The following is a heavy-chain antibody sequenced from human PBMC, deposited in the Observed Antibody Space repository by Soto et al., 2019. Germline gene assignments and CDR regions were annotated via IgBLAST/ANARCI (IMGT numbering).Heavy chain of an antibody. CDR1: GFTFYSYG. V-gene: IGHV3-30*18. CDR2: ISYDGSSK. D-gene: IGHD2-2*01. CDR3: AKGVGKYQTLYYGTEV. Sequence: PGGSVRLSCAVSGFTFYSYGMHWVRQTPGKGLEWVALISYDGSSKNYADSVKGRSTISRENSKNTLYLQLNSLRAEDTAVYYCAKGVGKYQTLYYGTEVWGQGNTVIVS. J-gene: IGHJ6*02.